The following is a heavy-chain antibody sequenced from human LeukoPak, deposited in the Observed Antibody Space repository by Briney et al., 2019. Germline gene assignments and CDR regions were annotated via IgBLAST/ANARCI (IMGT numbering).Heavy chain of an antibody. Sequence: SETLSLTCTVSGGSISSYYWSWIRQPPGKGLGWIGYIYYSGSTNYNPSLKSRVTISVDTSKNQFSLKLSSVTAADTAVYYCARTQWLPPNWFDPWGQGTLVTVSS. J-gene: IGHJ5*02. V-gene: IGHV4-59*01. CDR1: GGSISSYY. CDR3: ARTQWLPPNWFDP. CDR2: IYYSGST. D-gene: IGHD5-12*01.